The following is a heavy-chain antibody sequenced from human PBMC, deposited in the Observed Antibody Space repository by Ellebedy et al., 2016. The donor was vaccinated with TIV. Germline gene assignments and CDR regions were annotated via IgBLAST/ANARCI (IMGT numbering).Heavy chain of an antibody. CDR2: SHFIGNT. CDR3: ARGSSTYRSFDT. J-gene: IGHJ5*02. D-gene: IGHD2-2*02. Sequence: SETLSLXCTVSGGSLNLYYWSWIRQTPGKGLEWIGYSHFIGNTKYNPSLESRVTMSVDTSKKQCSLHLSSVTAADTAVYYCARGSSTYRSFDTWGQGILVTGSS. CDR1: GGSLNLYY. V-gene: IGHV4-59*01.